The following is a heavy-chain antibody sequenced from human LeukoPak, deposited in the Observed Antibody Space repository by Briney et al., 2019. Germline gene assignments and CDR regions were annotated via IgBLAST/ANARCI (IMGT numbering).Heavy chain of an antibody. CDR2: INPSAGST. V-gene: IGHV1-46*01. Sequence: GASVKVSCKASGYTFTSHYMHWVRQAPGQGLEWMGIINPSAGSTNYAQRFQGRVTMTRDMSTSTVYMELSGLRSEDTAVYYCARALYHTFDYWGQGTLVTVSS. CDR1: GYTFTSHY. D-gene: IGHD2-2*01. J-gene: IGHJ4*02. CDR3: ARALYHTFDY.